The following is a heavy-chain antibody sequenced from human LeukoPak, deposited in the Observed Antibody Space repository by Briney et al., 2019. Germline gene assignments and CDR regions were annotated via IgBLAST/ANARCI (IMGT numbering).Heavy chain of an antibody. CDR3: ARGYDYVWGSYREYYFDY. V-gene: IGHV3-66*01. Sequence: GGSLRLSCAASGFTVSSNYMSWVRQAPGKGLEWVSVIYSGGSTYYADSVKGRFTISRDNSKNTLYLQMDSLRAEDTAVYYCARGYDYVWGSYREYYFDYWGQGTLVTVSS. D-gene: IGHD3-16*02. J-gene: IGHJ4*02. CDR2: IYSGGST. CDR1: GFTVSSNY.